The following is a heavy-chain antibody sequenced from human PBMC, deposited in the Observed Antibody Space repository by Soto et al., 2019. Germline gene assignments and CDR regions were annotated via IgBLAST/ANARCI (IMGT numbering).Heavy chain of an antibody. J-gene: IGHJ4*02. CDR3: AKDPPDQYLLWFGEAPYGGALFDY. V-gene: IGHV3-23*01. Sequence: HLGGSLRLSCAASGFTFSSYAMSWVRQAPGKGLEWVSAISGSGGSTYYADSVKGRLTISRDNSKNTLYLQMNSLRAEDTAVYYCAKDPPDQYLLWFGEAPYGGALFDYWGQGTLVTVSS. CDR2: ISGSGGST. D-gene: IGHD3-10*01. CDR1: GFTFSSYA.